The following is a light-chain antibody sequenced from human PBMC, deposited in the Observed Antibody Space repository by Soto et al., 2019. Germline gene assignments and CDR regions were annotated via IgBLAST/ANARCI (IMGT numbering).Light chain of an antibody. Sequence: EIVLTQSPGTLSLSPGERATLYCRASQSVSSNYLAWYQQKPGQAPRVLIYGASSMATGIPDRFGGSGSGADFTLTISRLEPDDFAVYYYQQYTSSPFTFGRGTKVDIK. CDR2: GAS. CDR1: QSVSSNY. CDR3: QQYTSSPFT. J-gene: IGKJ3*01. V-gene: IGKV3-20*01.